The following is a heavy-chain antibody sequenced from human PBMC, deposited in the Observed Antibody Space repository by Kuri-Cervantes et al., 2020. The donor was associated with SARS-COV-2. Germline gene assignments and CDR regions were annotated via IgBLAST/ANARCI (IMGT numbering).Heavy chain of an antibody. D-gene: IGHD4-17*01. Sequence: GSLRLSCTVSGGSISSSSYYWGWIRQPPGKGLEWIGSIYYSGSTYYNPSLKSRVTISVDTSKNQFSLKLSSVTAADTAVYYCARQAVTTALDYWGQGTLVTVSS. J-gene: IGHJ4*02. V-gene: IGHV4-39*01. CDR1: GGSISSSSYY. CDR2: IYYSGST. CDR3: ARQAVTTALDY.